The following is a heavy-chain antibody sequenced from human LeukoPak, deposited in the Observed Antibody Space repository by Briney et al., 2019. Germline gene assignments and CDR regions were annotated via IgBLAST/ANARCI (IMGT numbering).Heavy chain of an antibody. CDR2: MNPNSGNT. J-gene: IGHJ4*02. D-gene: IGHD4-17*01. Sequence: GASVKVSCKASGGTFSSYAISWVRQATGQGLEWMGWMNPNSGNTGYAQKFQGRVTMTRNTSISTAYMELSSLRSEDTAVYYCARGRSPYGDYEGYWGQGTLVTVSS. CDR1: GGTFSSYA. V-gene: IGHV1-8*02. CDR3: ARGRSPYGDYEGY.